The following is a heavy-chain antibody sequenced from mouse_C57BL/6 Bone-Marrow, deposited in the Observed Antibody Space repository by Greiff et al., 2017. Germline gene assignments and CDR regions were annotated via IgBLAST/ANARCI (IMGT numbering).Heavy chain of an antibody. Sequence: QVQLQQSGPGLVQPSQSLSIPCTVSGFSLTSYGVHWVRQSPGKGLEWLGVIWSGGSTDYNAAVISRLSISKDNSKSQVFFKMNSLQAYDTAIYYCARVTTVVHFDYWGQGTTLTVSS. CDR2: IWSGGST. D-gene: IGHD1-1*01. J-gene: IGHJ2*01. CDR1: GFSLTSYG. CDR3: ARVTTVVHFDY. V-gene: IGHV2-2*01.